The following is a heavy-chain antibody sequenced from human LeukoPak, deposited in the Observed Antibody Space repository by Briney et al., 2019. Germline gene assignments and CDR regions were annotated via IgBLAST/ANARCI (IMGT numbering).Heavy chain of an antibody. J-gene: IGHJ4*02. V-gene: IGHV3-7*03. CDR2: IKQDGSEK. CDR1: GFTFRSIR. CDR3: AKVPLRSGWKVFDY. Sequence: GGSLRFSGPAPGFTFRSIRMNGAGKARGKGLGGVAKIKQDGSEKYYLDSVKGRFTISRDNAKNSLYLQMNGLRAEDTAVYYCAKVPLRSGWKVFDYWGQGTLVTVSS. D-gene: IGHD6-19*01.